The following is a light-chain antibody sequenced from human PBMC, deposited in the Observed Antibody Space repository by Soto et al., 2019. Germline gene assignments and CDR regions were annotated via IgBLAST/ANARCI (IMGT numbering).Light chain of an antibody. CDR1: QSLGWY. CDR3: QQRTSWPWT. CDR2: DTS. V-gene: IGKV3-11*01. Sequence: EIVLTQSPATLSLSPGDRATLSCRASQSLGWYLAWYQQKPGQTPRLLIYDTSRRATGIPARFSASGSGTDFALTISSLEPEDFGVYYCQQRTSWPWTFGQGTKVEIK. J-gene: IGKJ1*01.